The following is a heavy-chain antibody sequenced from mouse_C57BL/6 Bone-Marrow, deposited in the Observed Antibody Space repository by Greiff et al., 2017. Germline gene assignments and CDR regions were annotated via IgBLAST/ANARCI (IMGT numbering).Heavy chain of an antibody. CDR1: GYTFTSYG. D-gene: IGHD1-1*01. J-gene: IGHJ4*01. CDR2: IYPRSGNT. V-gene: IGHV1-81*01. Sequence: VKLMESGAELARPGASVKLSCKASGYTFTSYGISWVKQRPGQGLEWIGEIYPRSGNTYYNEKFKGKDTLTADKSSSTAYMELRSLTSEDSAVYFCASSDYYGSSYGAMDYWGQGTSVTVSS. CDR3: ASSDYYGSSYGAMDY.